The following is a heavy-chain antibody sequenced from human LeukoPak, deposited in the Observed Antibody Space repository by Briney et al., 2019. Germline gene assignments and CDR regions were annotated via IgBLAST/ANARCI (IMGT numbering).Heavy chain of an antibody. CDR3: AKRPGTPRMTYYYYYYGMDV. CDR1: GFTFSNAW. J-gene: IGHJ6*02. D-gene: IGHD2-15*01. V-gene: IGHV4-34*08. Sequence: GSLRLYCAASGFTFSNAWMSWVRQAPGKGVEWSGEINHSGSTNYNPFLKSRVTISVETSKKQFALKLSSVTAADTAVYYCAKRPGTPRMTYYYYYYGMDVWGQGTTVTVSS. CDR2: INHSGST.